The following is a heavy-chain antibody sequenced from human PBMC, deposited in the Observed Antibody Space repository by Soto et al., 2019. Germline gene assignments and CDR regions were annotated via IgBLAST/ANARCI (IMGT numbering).Heavy chain of an antibody. CDR2: IYYSGST. Sequence: SETLSLTCTVSGGSISSYYWSWIRQPPGKGLEWIGDIYYSGSTNYNPSLKSRFTISVDTSKNQFSLKLSSVTAADTSVYYCAREGCSSSGFDPWGQGTLVTVSS. CDR3: AREGCSSSGFDP. V-gene: IGHV4-59*01. CDR1: GGSISSYY. D-gene: IGHD6-6*01. J-gene: IGHJ5*02.